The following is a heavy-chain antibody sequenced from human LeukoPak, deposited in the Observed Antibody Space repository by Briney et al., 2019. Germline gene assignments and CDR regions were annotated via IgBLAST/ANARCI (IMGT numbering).Heavy chain of an antibody. Sequence: SGGSLRLSCAASGFTFSSYSMNWVRQATGKGLEWVSSISSSSSYIYYADSVKGRFTISRDNAKNSLYLQMNSLRAEDTAVYYCARDEEDYDILTGPPPLFDYWGQGTLVTVSS. J-gene: IGHJ4*02. V-gene: IGHV3-21*01. D-gene: IGHD3-9*01. CDR2: ISSSSSYI. CDR3: ARDEEDYDILTGPPPLFDY. CDR1: GFTFSSYS.